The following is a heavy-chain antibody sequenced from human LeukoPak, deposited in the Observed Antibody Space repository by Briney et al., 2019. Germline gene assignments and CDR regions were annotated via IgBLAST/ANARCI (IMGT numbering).Heavy chain of an antibody. CDR3: ARGGIYHCSGGYCYHMDV. D-gene: IGHD2-15*01. Sequence: GGSLRLSCAASGFTFSSYSMNWVRQAPGKGLEWVAIISYDGSNKYYADSVKGRFTISRDNSKNTLYLQMNSLRAEDTAVYYCARGGIYHCSGGYCYHMDVWGQGTTVTVSS. V-gene: IGHV3-30*03. J-gene: IGHJ6*02. CDR1: GFTFSSYS. CDR2: ISYDGSNK.